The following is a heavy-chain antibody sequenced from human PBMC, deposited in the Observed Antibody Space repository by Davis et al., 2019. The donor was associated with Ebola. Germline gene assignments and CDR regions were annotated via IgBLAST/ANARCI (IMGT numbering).Heavy chain of an antibody. J-gene: IGHJ4*02. V-gene: IGHV3-73*01. Sequence: PGGSLRLSCAASGFTFSGSDMHWVRQASGKGLEWVGRIRSKAKNYATAYAASVKGRFTISRDDSKNTAYLQMNSLKTEDTAVYYCTSSSPDYWGQGTLVTVSS. CDR3: TSSSPDY. CDR2: IRSKAKNYAT. D-gene: IGHD6-6*01. CDR1: GFTFSGSD.